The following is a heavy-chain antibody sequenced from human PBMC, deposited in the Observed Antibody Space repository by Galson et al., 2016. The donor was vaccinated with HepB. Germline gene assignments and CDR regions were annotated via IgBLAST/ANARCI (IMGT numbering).Heavy chain of an antibody. CDR2: IKDDGSEK. J-gene: IGHJ1*01. Sequence: SLRLSCAASGSSFSSHWMSWVRQGPGKGLEWVGNIKDDGSEKNYIDSVKGRFSISRGNARNSLYLQMNSLRVEDTAVYYCTADFGYSNYDWGQGTLVTVSS. CDR1: GSSFSSHW. D-gene: IGHD6-13*01. CDR3: TADFGYSNYD. V-gene: IGHV3-7*01.